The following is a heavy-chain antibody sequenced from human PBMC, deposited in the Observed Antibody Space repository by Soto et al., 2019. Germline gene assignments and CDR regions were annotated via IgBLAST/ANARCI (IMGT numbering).Heavy chain of an antibody. CDR1: GFTFSDYA. CDR2: IWYDGNKK. Sequence: QMQLVESGGGVVQPGRSLRLSCVASGFTFSDYAMHWVRQAPGKGLEWMVVIWYDGNKKYYADSMKGRFTVSRDNSKNTLYLQLNTLSADDTAVYYCAREESGTLDFWGQGTLVTVSS. D-gene: IGHD1-1*01. V-gene: IGHV3-33*01. J-gene: IGHJ4*02. CDR3: AREESGTLDF.